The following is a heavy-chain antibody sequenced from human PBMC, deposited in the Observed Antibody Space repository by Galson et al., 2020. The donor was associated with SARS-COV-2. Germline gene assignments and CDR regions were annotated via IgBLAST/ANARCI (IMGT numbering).Heavy chain of an antibody. D-gene: IGHD6-25*01. CDR2: IKRDGSNT. V-gene: IGHV3-74*01. CDR3: AREAVTAGAYYFDY. CDR1: GFTFSTYW. Sequence: TGGSLRLPCAASGFTFSTYWMHWVRQAPGKGLVWVSRIKRDGSNTNYADSVMGRFTISRDNAKNTMYLQMNSLRAEDTAVYFCAREAVTAGAYYFDYWGRGTLVTVSS. J-gene: IGHJ4*02.